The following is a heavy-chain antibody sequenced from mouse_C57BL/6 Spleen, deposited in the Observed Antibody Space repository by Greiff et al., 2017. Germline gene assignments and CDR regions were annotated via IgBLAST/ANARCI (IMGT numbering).Heavy chain of an antibody. V-gene: IGHV2-3*01. CDR1: GFSLTSYG. J-gene: IGHJ4*01. D-gene: IGHD3-1*01. CDR3: AKPGGTYAMDY. CDR2: IWGDGST. Sequence: QVHVKQSGPGLVAPSQSLSITCTVSGFSLTSYGVSWVRQPPGKGLEWLGVIWGDGSTNYHSALISRLSISKDNSKSQVFLKLNSLQTDYTATYYCAKPGGTYAMDYWGQGTSVTVSS.